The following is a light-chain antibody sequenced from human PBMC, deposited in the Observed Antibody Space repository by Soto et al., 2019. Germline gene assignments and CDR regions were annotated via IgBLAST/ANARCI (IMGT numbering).Light chain of an antibody. V-gene: IGLV2-14*01. J-gene: IGLJ1*01. CDR1: SSDVGGYNY. Sequence: QSALTQPASVSGSPGQSITISCTGTSSDVGGYNYVSWYQQYPGKAPKLMIYHVSNRPSVVSNRFSGSKSGNAASLTISGLQAEDEADYYCSSYTGTSTYVFGTGTKLTVL. CDR3: SSYTGTSTYV. CDR2: HVS.